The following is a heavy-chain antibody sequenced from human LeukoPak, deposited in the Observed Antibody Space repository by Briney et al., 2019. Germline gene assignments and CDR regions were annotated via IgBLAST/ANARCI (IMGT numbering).Heavy chain of an antibody. J-gene: IGHJ5*02. CDR2: SYPGDSDT. Sequence: GASLKISCKGSGSRFTSYWIGWVRQMPGKGLEWMGISYPGDSDTRYSPSFQGQVTISADKSISTAYLQWSSLKASDTAMYYCARHAESGSYPLAWGQGTLVTVSS. CDR1: GSRFTSYW. V-gene: IGHV5-51*01. D-gene: IGHD1-26*01. CDR3: ARHAESGSYPLA.